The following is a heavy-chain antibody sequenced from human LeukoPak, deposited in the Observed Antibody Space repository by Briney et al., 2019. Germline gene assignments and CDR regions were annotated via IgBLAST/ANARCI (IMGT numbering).Heavy chain of an antibody. J-gene: IGHJ4*02. V-gene: IGHV1-24*01. CDR1: GETLHKLS. CDR3: TRGPGGQDL. CDR2: FDIEVGET. D-gene: IGHD3-16*01. Sequence: GASVKVSCKVFGETLHKLSMHWVRQAPGKGLEWVGGFDIEVGETIYAQKFQGRVTLTRDTSTSTAYMELSGLTYEDTAFYYCTRGPGGQDLWGQGTLVTVSS.